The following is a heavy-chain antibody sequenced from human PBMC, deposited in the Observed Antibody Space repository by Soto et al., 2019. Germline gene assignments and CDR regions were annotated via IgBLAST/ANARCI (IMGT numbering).Heavy chain of an antibody. V-gene: IGHV3-23*01. CDR2: ITLSGGTR. D-gene: IGHD6-19*01. Sequence: EVQLLESGGGLVQPGGSLRLSCAPSGFTFSSYAMNWVRQAPGKGLEWVAAITLSGGTRYYTDSVKGRFTISRDNSKNTLYLQMNSLRAEDTAIYDCAKGPLGAVAGTERYFDSWGQGTLVTVSS. J-gene: IGHJ4*02. CDR1: GFTFSSYA. CDR3: AKGPLGAVAGTERYFDS.